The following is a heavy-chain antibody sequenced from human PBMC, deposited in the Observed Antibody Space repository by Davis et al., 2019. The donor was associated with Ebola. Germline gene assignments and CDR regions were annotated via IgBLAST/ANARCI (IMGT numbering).Heavy chain of an antibody. V-gene: IGHV1-69*13. J-gene: IGHJ6*02. Sequence: AASVKVSCKASGGTFSSYAISWVRQAPGQGLEWMGGIIPIFGTANYAQKFQGRVTITADESTSTAYMELSSLRSEDTAVYYCASCSGGSCDPYYYYGMGVWGQGTTVTVSS. CDR1: GGTFSSYA. CDR2: IIPIFGTA. CDR3: ASCSGGSCDPYYYYGMGV. D-gene: IGHD2-15*01.